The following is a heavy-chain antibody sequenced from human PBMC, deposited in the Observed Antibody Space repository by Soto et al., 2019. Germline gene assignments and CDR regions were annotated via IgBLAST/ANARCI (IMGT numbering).Heavy chain of an antibody. V-gene: IGHV4-39*01. J-gene: IGHJ4*02. Sequence: SETLSLTCFVSGGSISSRTYNWAWIRQPPGKGLEWIGSIYYGGNTYYKPSLKSRVTISVDSSKNQLSLRLTSVTAADTAVYYCARSLSQRRWLEKGYEYWGKGTRVTASS. D-gene: IGHD6-19*01. CDR1: GGSISSRTYN. CDR2: IYYGGNT. CDR3: ARSLSQRRWLEKGYEY.